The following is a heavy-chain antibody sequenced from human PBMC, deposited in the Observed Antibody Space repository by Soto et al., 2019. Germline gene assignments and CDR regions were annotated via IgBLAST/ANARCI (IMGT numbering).Heavy chain of an antibody. CDR2: TYYRSEWYN. CDR3: AREAVATLSRVPPSATEG. D-gene: IGHD6-19*01. CDR1: GDSFSSISAA. J-gene: IGHJ6*02. V-gene: IGHV6-1*01. Sequence: SHPLSLPCVISGDSFSSISAAWTWIRQSQSRGLEWLGRTYYRSEWYNDYAESVKSRINIKPDTSRTQFSLQLTSVTPEDTAVYYCAREAVATLSRVPPSATEGCGQRTAVT.